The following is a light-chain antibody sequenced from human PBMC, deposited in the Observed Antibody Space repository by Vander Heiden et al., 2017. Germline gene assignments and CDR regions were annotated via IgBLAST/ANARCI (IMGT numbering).Light chain of an antibody. V-gene: IGLV1-44*01. Sequence: QSVLTQPPSASGTPGQRVTISCSGSSPHIGSHNVNWYQQLSGRAPKLLIHSNNQRPSGVPDRFSGSRSGTSASLAISGLQSEDESVYYCATWDVTLTGYWVFGGGTKLTVL. CDR1: SPHIGSHN. CDR2: SNN. CDR3: ATWDVTLTGYWV. J-gene: IGLJ3*02.